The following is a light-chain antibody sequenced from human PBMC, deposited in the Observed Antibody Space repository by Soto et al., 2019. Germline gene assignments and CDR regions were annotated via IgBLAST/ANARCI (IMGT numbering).Light chain of an antibody. J-gene: IGKJ1*01. CDR3: QQSYSTPQT. V-gene: IGKV1-39*01. CDR2: AAS. Sequence: DIQMTQSPSSLSASVGNRVTIACRASQTISSYLNWYQQKPGKATKLLIYAASSLQSGVPSRFGGSGSGTDFTLTISSLQPEDFATYFCQQSYSTPQTFGQGTKVEIK. CDR1: QTISSY.